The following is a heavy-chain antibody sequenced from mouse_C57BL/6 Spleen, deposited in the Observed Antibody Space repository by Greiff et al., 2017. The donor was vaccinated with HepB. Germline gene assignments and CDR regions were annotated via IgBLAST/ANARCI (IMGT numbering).Heavy chain of an antibody. CDR1: GYTFTDYN. D-gene: IGHD2-4*01. V-gene: IGHV1-22*01. J-gene: IGHJ3*01. Sequence: EVQLQQSGPELVKPGASVKMSCKASGYTFTDYNMPWVKQSHGKSLEWIGYINPNNGGTSYNQKFKGKATLTVNKSSSTAYMELRSLTSEDAAVYYCARPYYDYRFAYWGQGTLVTVSA. CDR2: INPNNGGT. CDR3: ARPYYDYRFAY.